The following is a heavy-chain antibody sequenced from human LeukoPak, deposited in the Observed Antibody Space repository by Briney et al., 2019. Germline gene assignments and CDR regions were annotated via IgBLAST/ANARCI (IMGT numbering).Heavy chain of an antibody. J-gene: IGHJ4*02. Sequence: GGSLRLACAASDFSVNNNYVAWVRQVPGKGLEWVSCMDNFGIKTYADSVQGRFTVSRDSSRNMVFLQMNSLRVEDTAVYYCAGGKYYGSGTRPGYLGYWGLGTMVTVSS. CDR3: AGGKYYGSGTRPGYLGY. CDR2: MDNFGIK. V-gene: IGHV3-53*01. CDR1: DFSVNNNY. D-gene: IGHD3-10*01.